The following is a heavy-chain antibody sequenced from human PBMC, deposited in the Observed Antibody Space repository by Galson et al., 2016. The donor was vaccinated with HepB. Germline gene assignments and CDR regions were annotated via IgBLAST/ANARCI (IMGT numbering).Heavy chain of an antibody. J-gene: IGHJ4*02. V-gene: IGHV1-18*01. D-gene: IGHD6-13*01. Sequence: QSGAEVKKPGASVKVSCKASGYTFTSYGISWVRQAPGQGLEWMGWISAYNGNKKYVQKFQGRVIMTTDTSTSTAYMELRSLKSDDTAVYYCARDWGSSSWPYHLDYWGQGTLVTVSS. CDR3: ARDWGSSSWPYHLDY. CDR2: ISAYNGNK. CDR1: GYTFTSYG.